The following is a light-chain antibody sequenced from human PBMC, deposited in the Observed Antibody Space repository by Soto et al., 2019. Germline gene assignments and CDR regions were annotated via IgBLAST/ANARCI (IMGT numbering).Light chain of an antibody. CDR3: QQYNSWQLS. CDR1: QSISNH. CDR2: DAS. V-gene: IGKV1-5*01. Sequence: DIQMTQSPSSLSASVEDRVIITCRASQSISNHLNWYQQKPGKAPKILISDASNLESGVPSRLSGSGSGTEFTLTISSLQPDDSATYYCQQYNSWQLSFGGGTKVEIK. J-gene: IGKJ4*01.